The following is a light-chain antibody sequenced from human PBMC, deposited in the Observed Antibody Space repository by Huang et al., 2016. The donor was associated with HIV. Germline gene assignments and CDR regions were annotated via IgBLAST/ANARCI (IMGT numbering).Light chain of an antibody. J-gene: IGKJ1*01. CDR3: QQYNNYPWT. CDR1: QSISDY. CDR2: KAS. Sequence: DIQMTQSPSTLSASVGDRVTITCRASQSISDYLAWYQQKPGEAPNLLIYKASSLEGGVPTRFSGRGSGTEFTLTISSLQADDVATYYCQQYNNYPWTVGQGTLVEIK. V-gene: IGKV1-5*03.